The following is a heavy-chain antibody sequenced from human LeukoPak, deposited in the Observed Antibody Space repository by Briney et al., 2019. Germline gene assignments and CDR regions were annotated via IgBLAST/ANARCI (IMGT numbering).Heavy chain of an antibody. CDR2: IDQDGSDE. CDR1: GFILSDYW. D-gene: IGHD1-1*01. CDR3: ARESTRERPGC. J-gene: IGHJ4*02. V-gene: IGHV3-7*01. Sequence: GGSLRLSCAGSGFILSDYWMSWVRQAPGKGLEWVANIDQDGSDENYVDSVKGRFTISRDDAKNSLSLQMNNLRAEDTAVYYCARESTRERPGCWGQGTLVTVSS.